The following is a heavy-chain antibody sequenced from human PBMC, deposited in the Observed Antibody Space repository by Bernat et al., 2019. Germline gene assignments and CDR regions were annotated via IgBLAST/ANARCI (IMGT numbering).Heavy chain of an antibody. CDR2: VSDDGRNK. V-gene: IGHV3-30*04. D-gene: IGHD6-25*01. Sequence: VQLVESGGGVVQPGRSLRLSCVASGFTFSDYSLHWVRQAPGKGLEWVAVVSDDGRNKYYASSFQARFIISRGDSEDTLYLQLDSLKYEDTAVYCCVRDGAARYCYPGMDVWGRGTPVTISS. J-gene: IGHJ6*02. CDR1: GFTFSDYS. CDR3: VRDGAARYCYPGMDV.